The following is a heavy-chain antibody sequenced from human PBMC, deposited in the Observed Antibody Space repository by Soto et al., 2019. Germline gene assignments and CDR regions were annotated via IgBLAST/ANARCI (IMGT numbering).Heavy chain of an antibody. V-gene: IGHV3-23*01. J-gene: IGHJ6*02. CDR3: AKDSQSVLVSDDRVYGMDV. CDR2: LSDNGGHT. CDR1: GFTFSSYA. Sequence: GGSLRLSCAGSGFTFSSYAMTWVRQAPGKGLEWVSTLSDNGGHTYYADSVKGRFTISRDNSKNTLYLQMNSLRAEDTAVYYCAKDSQSVLVSDDRVYGMDVWGQGTTVTVSS. D-gene: IGHD1-26*01.